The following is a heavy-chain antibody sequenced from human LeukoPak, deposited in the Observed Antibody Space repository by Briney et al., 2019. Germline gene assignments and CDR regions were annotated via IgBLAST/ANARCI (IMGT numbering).Heavy chain of an antibody. V-gene: IGHV3-23*01. J-gene: IGHJ4*02. D-gene: IGHD6-19*01. CDR1: GFTVSSNY. CDR3: AKGSGWYRIDVDY. Sequence: PGGSLRLSCAASGFTVSSNYMSWVRQAPGKGLEWVSAISGSGGSTYYADSVKGRFTISRDNSKNTLYLQMNSLRAEDTAVYYCAKGSGWYRIDVDYWGQGTLVTVSS. CDR2: ISGSGGST.